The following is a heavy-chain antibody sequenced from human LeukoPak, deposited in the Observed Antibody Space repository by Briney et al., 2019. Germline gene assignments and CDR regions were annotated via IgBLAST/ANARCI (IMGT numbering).Heavy chain of an antibody. J-gene: IGHJ4*02. Sequence: GGSLRPSCAASGFTFSSYAMSWVRQAPGKGLEWVSAISGSGGSTYYADSVKGRFTISRDNSKNTLYLQMNSLRAEDTAVYYCAKVRTQDGKRPFDYWGQGTLVTVSS. CDR3: AKVRTQDGKRPFDY. CDR2: ISGSGGST. CDR1: GFTFSSYA. D-gene: IGHD2-15*01. V-gene: IGHV3-23*01.